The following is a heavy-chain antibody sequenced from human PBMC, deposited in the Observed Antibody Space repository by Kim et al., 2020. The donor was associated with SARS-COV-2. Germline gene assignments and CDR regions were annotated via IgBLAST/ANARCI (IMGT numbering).Heavy chain of an antibody. CDR1: GYTFTSYY. V-gene: IGHV1-46*01. D-gene: IGHD2-21*01. J-gene: IGHJ6*03. CDR3: ARDAYCGGDCYQRYGGLRPSGQYYYYYYMDV. Sequence: ASVKVSCKASGYTFTSYYMHWVRQAPGQGLEWMGIINPSGGSTSYAQKFQGRVTMTRDTSTSTVYMELSSLRSEDTAVYYCARDAYCGGDCYQRYGGLRPSGQYYYYYYMDVWGKGTTVTVSS. CDR2: INPSGGST.